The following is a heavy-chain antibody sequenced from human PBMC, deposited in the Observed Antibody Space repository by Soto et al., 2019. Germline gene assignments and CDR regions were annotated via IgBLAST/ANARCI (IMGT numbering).Heavy chain of an antibody. CDR1: GGTFSSYT. CDR3: ARKITYYYGSGSYKSDAFDI. CDR2: IIPILGIA. D-gene: IGHD3-10*01. Sequence: SAKVSCNASGGTFSSYTISWVRQAPGQGLEWMGRIIPILGIANYAQKFQGRVTITADKSTSTAYMELSSLRSEDTAVYYCARKITYYYGSGSYKSDAFDIWGQGKMVTVS. V-gene: IGHV1-69*02. J-gene: IGHJ3*02.